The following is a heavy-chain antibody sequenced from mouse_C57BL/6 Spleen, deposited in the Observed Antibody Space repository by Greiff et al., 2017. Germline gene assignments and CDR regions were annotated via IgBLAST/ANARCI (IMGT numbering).Heavy chain of an antibody. CDR1: GYTFTSYW. CDR3: ARGGNQGYFDV. Sequence: QVQLQQPGAELVMPGASVKLSCKASGYTFTSYWMHWVKQRPGQGLEWIGEIDPSDSYTNYNQKFKGKSTLTVDKSSSTAYMQLSSLTSEDSAVYCCARGGNQGYFDVWGTGTTVTVSS. V-gene: IGHV1-69*01. J-gene: IGHJ1*03. CDR2: IDPSDSYT.